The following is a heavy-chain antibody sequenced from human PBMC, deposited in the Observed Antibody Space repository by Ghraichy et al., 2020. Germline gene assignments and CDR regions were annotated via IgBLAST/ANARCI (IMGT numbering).Heavy chain of an antibody. V-gene: IGHV4-59*08. J-gene: IGHJ6*02. D-gene: IGHD1-14*01. Sequence: SQTLSLTCTVSGGSISGYYWTWIRQPPGKGLEWIGYLYYTGSTNYNPSLKSRVTISVDTSKNQFSLKLSSVTAADTAVYYCGRGSITYYYGMDVWGQGTTVTVSS. CDR1: GGSISGYY. CDR3: GRGSITYYYGMDV. CDR2: LYYTGST.